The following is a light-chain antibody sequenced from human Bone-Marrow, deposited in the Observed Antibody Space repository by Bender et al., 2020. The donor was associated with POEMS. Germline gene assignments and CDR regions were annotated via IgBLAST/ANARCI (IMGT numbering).Light chain of an antibody. Sequence: QSALTQPASVSGSPGQSITISCTGTSSDVGGYNYLSWYQQYPGKAPKLLIYDVTNRPSGVSDRFSGSKSGNTATLTISGTQAMDEADYYCQAWDSSTYVFGTGTKVTVL. J-gene: IGLJ1*01. V-gene: IGLV2-14*03. CDR2: DVT. CDR1: SSDVGGYNY. CDR3: QAWDSSTYV.